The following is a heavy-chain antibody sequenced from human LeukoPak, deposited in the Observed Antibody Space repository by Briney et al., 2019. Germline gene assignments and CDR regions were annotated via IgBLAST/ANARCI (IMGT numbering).Heavy chain of an antibody. CDR2: ISSSSSTI. CDR1: GFTFSDYS. V-gene: IGHV3-48*04. D-gene: IGHD2-15*01. CDR3: ARSYCRGGSCYSGDAFDI. Sequence: GGSLRLSCAASGFTFSDYSMNWVRQAPGKGLEWVSYISSSSSTIYYADSVKGRFTISRDNAKNSLYLQMNSLRAEDTAVYYCARSYCRGGSCYSGDAFDIWGQGTMVTVSS. J-gene: IGHJ3*02.